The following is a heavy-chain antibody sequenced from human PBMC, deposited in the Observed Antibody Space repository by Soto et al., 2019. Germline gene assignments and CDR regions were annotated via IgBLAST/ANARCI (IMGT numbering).Heavy chain of an antibody. CDR1: GGTFSSYT. D-gene: IGHD1-1*01. CDR2: IIPILGIA. J-gene: IGHJ4*02. Sequence: QVQLVQSGAAVKKPGSSVKVSCKASGGTFSSYTISWVRQAPGQGLEWMGRIIPILGIANYAQKFQGRVTITADKSTSTAYMELSSLRSEDTAVYYCARQDNWNDVPGGYWGQGTLVTVSS. CDR3: ARQDNWNDVPGGY. V-gene: IGHV1-69*02.